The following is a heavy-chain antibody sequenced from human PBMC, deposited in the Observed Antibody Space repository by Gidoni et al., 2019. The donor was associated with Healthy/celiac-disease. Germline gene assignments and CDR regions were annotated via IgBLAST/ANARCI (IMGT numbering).Heavy chain of an antibody. CDR2: IRSKAYGGTT. J-gene: IGHJ6*02. CDR3: TRGRGYYDSPNYYYYYGMDV. CDR1: GFTFGDYA. Sequence: EVQLVESGGGLVQPGRSLRLSCTASGFTFGDYAMSWVRQAPGKGLEWVGFIRSKAYGGTTEYAASVKGRFTISRDDSKSIAYLQMNSLKTEDTAVYYCTRGRGYYDSPNYYYYYGMDVWGQGTTVTVSS. V-gene: IGHV3-49*04. D-gene: IGHD3-22*01.